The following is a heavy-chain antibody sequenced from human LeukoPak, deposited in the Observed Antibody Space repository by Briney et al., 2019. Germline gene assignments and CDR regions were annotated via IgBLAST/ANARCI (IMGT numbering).Heavy chain of an antibody. CDR2: INSDGSST. Sequence: GGSLRLSCAASGFTFSSYWMHWVRQAPGKGLVWVSRINSDGSSTSYADSVKGRFTISRDNAKNTLYLQMNSLRAEDTALYYCAKGSNYYDSSGYHNVDYWGQGTLVTVSS. J-gene: IGHJ4*02. CDR3: AKGSNYYDSSGYHNVDY. D-gene: IGHD3-22*01. CDR1: GFTFSSYW. V-gene: IGHV3-74*01.